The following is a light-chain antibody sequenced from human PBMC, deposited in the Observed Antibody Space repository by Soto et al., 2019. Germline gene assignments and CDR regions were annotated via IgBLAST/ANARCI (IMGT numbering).Light chain of an antibody. Sequence: EIVLTQSPGTLSLSPGERATLSCRASQSVSSAYLAWYQQKPGQAPRLLISGASSRATGIPDRFSGSGSGTDFSLTISRLEPEDFAVYYCQQYGGPVPITFGPGTRLDIK. V-gene: IGKV3-20*01. CDR3: QQYGGPVPIT. CDR1: QSVSSAY. CDR2: GAS. J-gene: IGKJ5*01.